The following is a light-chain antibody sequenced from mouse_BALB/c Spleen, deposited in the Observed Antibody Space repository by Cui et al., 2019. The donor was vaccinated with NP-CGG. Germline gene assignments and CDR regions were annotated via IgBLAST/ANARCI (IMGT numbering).Light chain of an antibody. CDR1: TGAVTTSNY. CDR2: GTN. J-gene: IGLJ1*01. Sequence: QAVVTQESARTTSPGETVTLTCRSSTGAVTTSNYANWVQEKPDHLFTGLIGGTNNRAPGVPARFSGSLIGDKAARTITGAQTEDETIYFCALWYSNHWVFGGGTKLTVL. CDR3: ALWYSNHWV. V-gene: IGLV1*01.